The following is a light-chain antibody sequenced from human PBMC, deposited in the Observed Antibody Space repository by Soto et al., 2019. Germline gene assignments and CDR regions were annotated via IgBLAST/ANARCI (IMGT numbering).Light chain of an antibody. J-gene: IGLJ2*01. Sequence: QSVLTQPASVSGSPGQSITVSCTGTSSDVGRYNYVSWYQQHPGRAPRLIIYEVINRPAGVSNRFSGSMSGNTALLTISGLQAADEAEYYCCSYTRSSTLLFGGGTKLTVL. CDR3: CSYTRSSTLL. CDR1: SSDVGRYNY. V-gene: IGLV2-14*01. CDR2: EVI.